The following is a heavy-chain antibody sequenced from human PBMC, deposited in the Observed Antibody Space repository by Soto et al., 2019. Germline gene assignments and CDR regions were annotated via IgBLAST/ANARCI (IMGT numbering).Heavy chain of an antibody. CDR2: INPNGGST. CDR1: GYIFINYY. V-gene: IGHV1-46*01. CDR3: ARDLAAADY. J-gene: IGHJ4*02. D-gene: IGHD6-13*01. Sequence: QVHLVQSGAEVKKPGASVKVSCKASGYIFINYYIHWVRQAPGQGLEWMGIINPNGGSTNYAQKFRGRVTMARDTATSTVYMDLSSLRPDDTAVDYCARDLAAADYWGQGTLVTVSS.